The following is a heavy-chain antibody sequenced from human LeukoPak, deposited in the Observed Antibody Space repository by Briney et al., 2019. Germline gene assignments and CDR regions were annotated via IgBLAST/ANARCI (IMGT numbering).Heavy chain of an antibody. CDR2: ISAYNGNT. J-gene: IGHJ4*02. D-gene: IGHD6-13*01. Sequence: ASVKVSCKASGDTFTSSFVHWVRQAPGQGLEWMGWISAYNGNTNYAQKLQGRVTMTTDTSTSTAYMELRSLRSDDTAVYYCARDRRANLIAAADFHYWGQGTLVTVSS. V-gene: IGHV1-18*04. CDR1: GDTFTSSF. CDR3: ARDRRANLIAAADFHY.